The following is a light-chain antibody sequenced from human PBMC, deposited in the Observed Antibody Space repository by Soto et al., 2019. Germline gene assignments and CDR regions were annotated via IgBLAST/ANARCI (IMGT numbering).Light chain of an antibody. CDR2: GND. V-gene: IGLV1-40*01. CDR3: QSYDSSLSTYV. J-gene: IGLJ1*01. CDR1: SSNIGAGYD. Sequence: QAVVTQPPSVSGAPGQRVTISCTGSSSNIGAGYDVHWYQQLPETAPKLLIYGNDNRPSGVPDRFSGSKSGTSASLAITGHQAEDEADYYCQSYDSSLSTYVFGTGTKVTVL.